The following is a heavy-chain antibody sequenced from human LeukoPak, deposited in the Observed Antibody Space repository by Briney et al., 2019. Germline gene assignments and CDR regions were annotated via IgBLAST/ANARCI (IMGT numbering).Heavy chain of an antibody. V-gene: IGHV4-59*04. J-gene: IGHJ2*01. CDR1: GASLSGYY. D-gene: IGHD4-17*01. Sequence: SETLSLTCSVSGASLSGYYWNWIRQPPGKGLEWIGSIYHSGSTYYNPSLKSRVTMSVDTSKNQFSLKLYSVTAADTAVYYCARSAVRVIYWSLDLWGRGTLVTVSS. CDR3: ARSAVRVIYWSLDL. CDR2: IYHSGST.